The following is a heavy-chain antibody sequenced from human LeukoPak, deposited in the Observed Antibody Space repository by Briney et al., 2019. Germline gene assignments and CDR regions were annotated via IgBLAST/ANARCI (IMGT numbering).Heavy chain of an antibody. D-gene: IGHD5-18*01. Sequence: ASVKVSCKASGYTFTSYYMHWVRQAPGQGLEWMGVINPSGGSTSYAQKFQGKVTMTRHTSTSTVYMELSSLRSEDTAVYYCARAWDTAMVKTVMNYYYMDVWGKGTTVTVSS. CDR2: INPSGGST. J-gene: IGHJ6*03. CDR3: ARAWDTAMVKTVMNYYYMDV. CDR1: GYTFTSYY. V-gene: IGHV1-46*01.